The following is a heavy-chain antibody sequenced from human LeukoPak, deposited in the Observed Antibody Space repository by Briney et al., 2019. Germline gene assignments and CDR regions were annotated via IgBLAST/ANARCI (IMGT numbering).Heavy chain of an antibody. CDR3: ARDRLITYRSSSTFDY. V-gene: IGHV1-18*01. D-gene: IGHD6-6*01. CDR2: ISGYNGNT. CDR1: GYTLATYG. J-gene: IGHJ4*02. Sequence: ASVKVSCEASGYTLATYGISWVRQAPGQGLEWMAWISGYNGNTNYAQKFQGRVTMTTDTSTNTAYMELRSLRSDDTAVYYCARDRLITYRSSSTFDYWGQGTLVTVSS.